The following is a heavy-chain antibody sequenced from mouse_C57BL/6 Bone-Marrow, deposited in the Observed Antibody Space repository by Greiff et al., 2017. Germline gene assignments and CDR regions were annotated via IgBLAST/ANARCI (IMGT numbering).Heavy chain of an antibody. J-gene: IGHJ2*01. CDR3: ARELRLDY. V-gene: IGHV3-6*01. D-gene: IGHD1-1*01. CDR1: GYSITSGYY. CDR2: ISYDGSN. Sequence: ESGPGLVKPSQSLSLTCSVTGYSITSGYYWNWIRQFPGNKLEWMGYISYDGSNNYNPSLKNRISITRDTSKNQFFLKLNSVTTEDTATYYCARELRLDYWGQGTTLTVSS.